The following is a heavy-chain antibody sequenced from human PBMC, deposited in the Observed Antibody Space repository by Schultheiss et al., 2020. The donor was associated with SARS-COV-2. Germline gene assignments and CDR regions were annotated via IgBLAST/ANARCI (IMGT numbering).Heavy chain of an antibody. J-gene: IGHJ5*02. V-gene: IGHV4-59*08. CDR2: IYYSGST. CDR1: GGSISSYY. D-gene: IGHD4-17*01. CDR3: ARLTVTTGADP. Sequence: SETLSLTCTVSGGSISSYYWSWIRQPPGKGLVWIGYIYYSGSTNYNPSLKSRVTISVDTSKNQFSLKLSSVTAADTAVYYCARLTVTTGADPWGQGTLVTVSS.